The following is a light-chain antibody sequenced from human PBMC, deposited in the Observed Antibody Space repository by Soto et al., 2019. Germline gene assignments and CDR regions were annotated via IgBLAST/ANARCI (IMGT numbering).Light chain of an antibody. J-gene: IGLJ3*02. CDR3: NSYTSSSTWV. CDR1: SSDVGGHKY. CDR2: EVS. V-gene: IGLV2-14*01. Sequence: QSALTRPASVSGSPGQSITISCTGTSSDVGGHKYVSWYQQHPGKAPKLMIYEVSRRPSGVSHRFSGSKSGDTASLTISGLQAEDEADYYCNSYTSSSTWVFGGGTKVTVL.